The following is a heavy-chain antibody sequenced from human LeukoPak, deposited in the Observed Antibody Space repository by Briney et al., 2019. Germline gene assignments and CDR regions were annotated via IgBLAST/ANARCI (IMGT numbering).Heavy chain of an antibody. J-gene: IGHJ4*02. D-gene: IGHD1-26*01. CDR2: ISSSSSTI. CDR1: GFTFSRYN. V-gene: IGHV3-48*02. CDR3: ARMTHSGSYYFDY. Sequence: PGGSLRLSCVASGFTFSRYNMNWVRQAPGKGLEWVSYISSSSSTIYCADSVKGRFTISRDNAKTSLYLQMNSLRDEDTAVYYCARMTHSGSYYFDYWGQGTLVTVSS.